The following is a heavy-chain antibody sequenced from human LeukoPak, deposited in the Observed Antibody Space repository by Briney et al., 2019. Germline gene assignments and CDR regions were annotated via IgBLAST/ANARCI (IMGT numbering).Heavy chain of an antibody. D-gene: IGHD3-16*01. CDR3: AKDSYKGATVGGGGEFDY. CDR1: GGTFSSYA. V-gene: IGHV1-69*05. Sequence: ASVKVSCKASGGTFSSYAISWVRQAPGQGLEWMGRIIPIFGTANYAQKFQGRVTITTDESTSTAYMELSSLRSEDTAVYYCAKDSYKGATVGGGGEFDYWGQGTLVTVSS. J-gene: IGHJ4*02. CDR2: IIPIFGTA.